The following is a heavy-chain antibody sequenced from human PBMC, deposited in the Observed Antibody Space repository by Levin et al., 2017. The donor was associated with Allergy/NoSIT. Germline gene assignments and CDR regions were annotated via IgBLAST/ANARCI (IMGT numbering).Heavy chain of an antibody. CDR3: ARVTYSSGWLDAFDI. J-gene: IGHJ3*02. Sequence: GESLKISCAASGFTFSSYAMHWVRQAPGKGLEWVAVISYDGSNKYYADSVKGRFTISRDNSKNTLYLQMNSLRAEDTAVYYCARVTYSSGWLDAFDIWGQGTMVTVSS. CDR2: ISYDGSNK. V-gene: IGHV3-30*04. D-gene: IGHD6-19*01. CDR1: GFTFSSYA.